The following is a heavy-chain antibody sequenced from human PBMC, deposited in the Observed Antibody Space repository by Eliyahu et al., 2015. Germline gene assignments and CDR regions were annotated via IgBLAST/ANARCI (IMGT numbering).Heavy chain of an antibody. J-gene: IGHJ4*02. CDR3: AKDVEYSSSSGYDY. D-gene: IGHD6-6*01. CDR2: ISYDGSNK. CDR1: GFTFSSYG. Sequence: QVQLVESGGGVVQPGRSLRLSCAASGFTFSSYGMHWVRQAPGKGLEWVAXISYDGSNKYYADSVKGRFTISRDNSKNTLYLQMNSLRAEDTAVYYCAKDVEYSSSSGYDYWGQGTLVTVSS. V-gene: IGHV3-30*18.